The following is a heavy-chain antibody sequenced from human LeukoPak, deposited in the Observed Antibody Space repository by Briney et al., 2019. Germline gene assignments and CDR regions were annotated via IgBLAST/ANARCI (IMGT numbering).Heavy chain of an antibody. CDR1: AYSSTNYW. V-gene: IGHV5-51*01. Sequence: GESLKISCRGSAYSSTNYWIGWVRQMPGNGLEWMGIIYPDVSDTRYSPSFQGQVSISADKSITTAYLQWSSLKASDTAMYYCARRPVRGPARLGNCFDYWGQGTLVTVSS. J-gene: IGHJ4*02. CDR2: IYPDVSDT. CDR3: ARRPVRGPARLGNCFDY.